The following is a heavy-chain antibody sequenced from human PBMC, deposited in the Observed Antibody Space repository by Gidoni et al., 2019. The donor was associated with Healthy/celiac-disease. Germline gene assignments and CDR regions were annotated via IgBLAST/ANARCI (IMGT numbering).Heavy chain of an antibody. D-gene: IGHD1-26*01. Sequence: QVQLVQSGSEVNKPGSSVKVSSNASGAPFSSYAISWVRPAPGQGLEWMGGIIPIFGTANYAQKFQGRVKMTADESTSTAYMELSSLRSEDTAVYYCARDVALSGSYYALGTNWGQGTLVTVSS. CDR2: IIPIFGTA. CDR3: ARDVALSGSYYALGTN. V-gene: IGHV1-69*01. CDR1: GAPFSSYA. J-gene: IGHJ4*02.